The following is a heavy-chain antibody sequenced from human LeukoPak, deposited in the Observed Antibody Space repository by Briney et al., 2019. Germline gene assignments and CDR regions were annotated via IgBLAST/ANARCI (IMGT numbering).Heavy chain of an antibody. D-gene: IGHD3-22*01. CDR1: GGSISSYY. CDR2: IYYSGST. J-gene: IGHJ4*02. V-gene: IGHV4-59*12. Sequence: PSETLSLTCTVSGGSISSYYWSWIRQPPGKGLEWIGYIYYSGSTNYNPSLKSRVTISVDTSKNQFSLKLSSVTAADTAVYYCASHYDSSGYGGDYWGQGTLVTVSS. CDR3: ASHYDSSGYGGDY.